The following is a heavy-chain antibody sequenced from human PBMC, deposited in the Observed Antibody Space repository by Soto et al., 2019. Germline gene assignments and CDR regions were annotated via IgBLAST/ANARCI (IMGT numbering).Heavy chain of an antibody. J-gene: IGHJ5*02. CDR1: GGTFSSYA. CDR3: ARDHVGVGATTGWFDP. CDR2: IIPIFGTA. D-gene: IGHD1-26*01. V-gene: IGHV1-69*01. Sequence: QVQLVQSGAEVKKPGSSVKVSCKASGGTFSSYAISWVRQAPGQGLEWMGGIIPIFGTANYAQKFQGRVTITADESTCTAYMELSSLRSEDTGVYYCARDHVGVGATTGWFDPWGQGTLVTVSS.